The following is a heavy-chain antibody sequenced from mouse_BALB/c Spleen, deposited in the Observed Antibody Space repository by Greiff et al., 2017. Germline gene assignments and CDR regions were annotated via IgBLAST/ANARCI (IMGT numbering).Heavy chain of an antibody. D-gene: IGHD2-4*01. Sequence: QVQLQQSGPGLVAPSQSLSITCTVSGFSLTSYGVHWVRQPPGKGLEWLGVIWAGGSTNYNSALMSRLSISKDNSKSQVFLKMNSLQTDDTAMYYCARVYDYDGGYYAMDYWGQGTSVTVSS. V-gene: IGHV2-9*02. CDR3: ARVYDYDGGYYAMDY. CDR1: GFSLTSYG. CDR2: IWAGGST. J-gene: IGHJ4*01.